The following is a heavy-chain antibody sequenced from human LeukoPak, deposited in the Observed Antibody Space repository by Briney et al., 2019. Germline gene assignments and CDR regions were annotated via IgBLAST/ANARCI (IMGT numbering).Heavy chain of an antibody. D-gene: IGHD6-13*01. CDR2: INTNTGNP. Sequence: ASVKVSCKASGYTFTSYAMNWVRQAPGQGLEWMGWINTNTGNPTYAQGFTGRFVFSLDTSVSTAYLQISSLKAEDTAVYYCARVNCVAAAGTVCINYMDVWGKGTTVTVSS. CDR1: GYTFTSYA. J-gene: IGHJ6*03. CDR3: ARVNCVAAAGTVCINYMDV. V-gene: IGHV7-4-1*02.